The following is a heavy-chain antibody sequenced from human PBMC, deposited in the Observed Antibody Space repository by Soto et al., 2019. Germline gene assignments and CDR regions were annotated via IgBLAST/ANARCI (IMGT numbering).Heavy chain of an antibody. CDR1: GLAFSTYW. V-gene: IGHV3-7*02. J-gene: IGHJ4*02. CDR3: ATIGDVTFHY. D-gene: IGHD4-4*01. Sequence: EVQLVESGGGLVQPGGSLRLSCTTSGLAFSTYWMAWVRQAPGKGLEWVGNTKPDETETYYADSVEGRFTNSRDNAKSALYLQMNSRRVEDTAVYYCATIGDVTFHYWGQGTPVTVSS. CDR2: TKPDETET.